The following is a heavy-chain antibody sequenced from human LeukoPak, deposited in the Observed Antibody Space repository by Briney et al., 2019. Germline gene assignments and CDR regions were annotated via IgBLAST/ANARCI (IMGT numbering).Heavy chain of an antibody. V-gene: IGHV4-4*02. J-gene: IGHJ4*02. CDR1: GGSISSNNW. CDR3: ARVNINNWHSCDY. Sequence: SESLSLTCAVSGGSISSNNWWGWVRQPPGKGLEWIGEIYHSGSPYYNPSLKSRVTISVDKSRNHFSLNLSSVTAADTAVYYCARVNINNWHSCDYWGQGTLVTVSS. CDR2: IYHSGSP. D-gene: IGHD1-1*01.